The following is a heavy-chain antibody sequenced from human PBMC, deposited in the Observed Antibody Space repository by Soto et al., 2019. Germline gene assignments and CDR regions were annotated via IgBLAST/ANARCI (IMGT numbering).Heavy chain of an antibody. D-gene: IGHD3-3*01. CDR3: ARAITNYDFWSGRVGCFDP. J-gene: IGHJ5*02. CDR2: IYYSGST. V-gene: IGHV4-59*01. CDR1: GGSISSYY. Sequence: SETLSLTCTVSGGSISSYYWSWIRQPPGKGLEWIGYIYYSGSTNYNPSLKSRVTISVDTSKNQFSLKLSSVTAADTAVYYCARAITNYDFWSGRVGCFDPWGQGTLVTVSS.